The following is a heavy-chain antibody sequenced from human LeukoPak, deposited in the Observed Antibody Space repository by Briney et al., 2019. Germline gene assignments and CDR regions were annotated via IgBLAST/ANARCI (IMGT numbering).Heavy chain of an antibody. J-gene: IGHJ4*02. CDR3: ARQTGSGLFSLP. CDR1: GDSISSSNCY. D-gene: IGHD3-10*01. V-gene: IGHV4-39*01. CDR2: IYFSGGT. Sequence: SETLSLTCTVSGDSISSSNCYWGWIRQPPVKGLEWIGSIYFSGGTYYNASLKSRVTISVDTSKNQFSLKLSSVTAADTAVYYCARQTGSGLFSLPGGQGTLVTVSS.